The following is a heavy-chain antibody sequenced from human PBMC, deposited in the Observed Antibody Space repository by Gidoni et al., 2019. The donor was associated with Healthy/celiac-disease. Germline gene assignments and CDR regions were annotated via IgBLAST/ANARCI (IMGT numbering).Heavy chain of an antibody. J-gene: IGHJ5*02. CDR2: ISYDGSNK. CDR3: ARERGRYDYVWGSYRRDHVAPMGFDP. Sequence: QVQLVESGGGVVQPGRSLRLSCASSGFTFSSYAMHWVRPAPGKGLEWVAVISYDGSNKYYADSVKGRFTISRDNSKNTLYLQMNSLRAEDTAVYYCARERGRYDYVWGSYRRDHVAPMGFDPWGQGTLVTVSS. CDR1: GFTFSSYA. V-gene: IGHV3-30*01. D-gene: IGHD3-16*02.